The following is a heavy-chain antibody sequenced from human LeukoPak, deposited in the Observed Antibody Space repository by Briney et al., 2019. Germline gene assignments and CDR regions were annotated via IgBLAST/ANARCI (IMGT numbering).Heavy chain of an antibody. V-gene: IGHV1-18*01. CDR1: GYTFTSYG. CDR2: ISAYNGNT. CDR3: ARISPMTTFPKYYYYMDV. Sequence: ASVEVSCKASGYTFTSYGISWVRQAPGQGLEWMGWISAYNGNTNYAQKLQGRVTMTTDTSTSTAYMELRSLRSDDTAVYYCARISPMTTFPKYYYYMDVWGKGTTVTVSS. D-gene: IGHD3-16*01. J-gene: IGHJ6*03.